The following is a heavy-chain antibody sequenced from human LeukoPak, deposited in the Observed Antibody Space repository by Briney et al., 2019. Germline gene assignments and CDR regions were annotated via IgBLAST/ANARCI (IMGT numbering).Heavy chain of an antibody. CDR3: AKEGSHPSRDPFLPFDP. CDR1: LYSISSGYY. CDR2: IYHSGTT. J-gene: IGHJ5*02. Sequence: PSGTLSLTCSVSLYSISSGYYWGLIRPSPGEGLELIGSIYHSGTTYYNPSLKTRVAFSVDMSKNQFSLKLSSVTAADTAVYYCAKEGSHPSRDPFLPFDPWGQGILVIASS. V-gene: IGHV4-38-2*02. D-gene: IGHD2/OR15-2a*01.